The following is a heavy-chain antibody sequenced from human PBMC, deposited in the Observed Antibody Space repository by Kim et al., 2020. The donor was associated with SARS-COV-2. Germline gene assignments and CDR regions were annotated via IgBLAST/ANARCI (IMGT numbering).Heavy chain of an antibody. CDR3: ARDLPTLGYSSSWYEEGAFDY. D-gene: IGHD6-13*01. Sequence: GGSLRLSCAASGFTFSSYGMHWVRQAPGKGLEWVAVIWYDGSNKYYADSVKGRFTISRDNSKNTLYLQMNSLRAEDTAVYYCARDLPTLGYSSSWYEEGAFDYWGQGPLVTVSS. CDR1: GFTFSSYG. J-gene: IGHJ4*02. V-gene: IGHV3-33*01. CDR2: IWYDGSNK.